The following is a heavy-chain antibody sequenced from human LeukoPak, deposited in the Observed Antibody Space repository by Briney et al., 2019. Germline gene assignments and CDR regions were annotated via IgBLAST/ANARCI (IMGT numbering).Heavy chain of an antibody. CDR3: VRDLTYGARFDY. CDR1: GFIFSDYI. D-gene: IGHD3-9*01. CDR2: ISSDGNTK. Sequence: GGSLRLSCAASGFIFSDYIMIWVRQAPGKGMESVAFISSDGNTKFYADSLKGRITISRDNFRNTVFLEMTTLRPEDTALYYCVRDLTYGARFDYWGQGTLVTVSS. V-gene: IGHV3-30*03. J-gene: IGHJ4*02.